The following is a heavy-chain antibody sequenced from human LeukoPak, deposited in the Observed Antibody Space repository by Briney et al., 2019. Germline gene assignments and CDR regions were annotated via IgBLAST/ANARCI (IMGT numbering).Heavy chain of an antibody. D-gene: IGHD3-10*01. V-gene: IGHV3-23*01. J-gene: IGHJ4*02. CDR2: ISGSGGST. Sequence: GGSLRLSCAASGFTFSSYAMSWVPQAPGKGLEWGSAISGSGGSTYYADSEKGQFTISSDNSKNTRDLQMNSLRAEDTVVYYCAKVNEYYYGSGSSEDYWGQGTLVTVSS. CDR1: GFTFSSYA. CDR3: AKVNEYYYGSGSSEDY.